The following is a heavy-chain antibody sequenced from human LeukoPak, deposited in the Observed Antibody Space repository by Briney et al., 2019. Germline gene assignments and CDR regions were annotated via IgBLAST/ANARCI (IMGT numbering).Heavy chain of an antibody. D-gene: IGHD3-22*01. Sequence: PSETLSLTCAVYGGSFSGYYWSWIRQPPGKGLEWIGEINHSGSTNYNPSLKSRVTISVDTSKNQFSLKLSSVTAADTAVYYCARLTYYYDSSALPDDAFDIWGQGTMVTVSS. CDR3: ARLTYYYDSSALPDDAFDI. CDR1: GGSFSGYY. V-gene: IGHV4-34*01. J-gene: IGHJ3*02. CDR2: INHSGST.